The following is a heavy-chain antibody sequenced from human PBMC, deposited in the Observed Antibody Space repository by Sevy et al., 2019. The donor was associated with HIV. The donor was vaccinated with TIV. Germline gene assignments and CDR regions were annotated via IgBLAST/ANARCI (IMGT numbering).Heavy chain of an antibody. D-gene: IGHD3-16*01. CDR2: ISGTAGNT. CDR1: EFTLSGNA. V-gene: IGHV3-23*01. Sequence: GGSLRLSCAVSEFTLSGNAMIWVRQAPGKGLEWVSGISGTAGNTYYADSVKGRFTIFRDNSKSTLYLQMNSLRAEDTAVYYCARETSLGDTQYHYDYAMDVWGQGTTVADSS. J-gene: IGHJ6*02. CDR3: ARETSLGDTQYHYDYAMDV.